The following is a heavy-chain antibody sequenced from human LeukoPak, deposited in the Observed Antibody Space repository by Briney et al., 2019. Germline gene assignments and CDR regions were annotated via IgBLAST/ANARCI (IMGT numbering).Heavy chain of an antibody. D-gene: IGHD6-13*01. CDR1: EFTFSNYW. Sequence: RGSLRLSCAASEFTFSNYWMSWVRQAPGNGLEWVANIKRDGSEKYYVDSVKGRFTISRDNAKNSLFLHMNSLRVEDTAVYYCARDHGSSWETFDYWGQGTLVTVSS. J-gene: IGHJ4*02. V-gene: IGHV3-7*03. CDR2: IKRDGSEK. CDR3: ARDHGSSWETFDY.